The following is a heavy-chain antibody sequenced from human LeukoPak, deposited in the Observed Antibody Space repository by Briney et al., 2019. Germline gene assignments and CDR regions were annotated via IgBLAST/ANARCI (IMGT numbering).Heavy chain of an antibody. CDR2: INPNSGGT. D-gene: IGHD3-22*01. V-gene: IGHV1-2*02. J-gene: IGHJ3*02. CDR3: ARVRSVVPPSDAFDI. CDR1: GYTFGGYY. Sequence: ASLKVSCKASGYTFGGYYLHWVRHAPGQRLEWMGWINPNSGGTNYAQNFQGRVTMTGDTSISTAYMELSELRSDDTAVYYCARVRSVVPPSDAFDIWGQGTMVTVSS.